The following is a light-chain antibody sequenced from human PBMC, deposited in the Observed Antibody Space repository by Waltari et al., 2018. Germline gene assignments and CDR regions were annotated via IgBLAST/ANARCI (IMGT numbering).Light chain of an antibody. CDR3: QQSYSLPVT. Sequence: DIQMTQSPSALSASVGDRVTITCRASQSISIYLHWYQQKPGKAPKFLIYAASSLQSGVPSRFSGSGSGTDFTLTINSLQPEDFATYYCQQSYSLPVTFGQGTKLEI. CDR1: QSISIY. CDR2: AAS. J-gene: IGKJ2*01. V-gene: IGKV1-39*01.